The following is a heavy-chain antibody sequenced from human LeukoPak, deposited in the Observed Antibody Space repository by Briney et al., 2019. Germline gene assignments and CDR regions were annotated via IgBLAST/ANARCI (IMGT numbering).Heavy chain of an antibody. CDR1: GVTVDSNY. V-gene: IGHV3-53*01. Sequence: PGGSLRLSCAASGVTVDSNYLSWVRQAPGKGLEWVSTIYTGGNTYYAASVKGRFTISRDFSKNTVFLHMNSLRAEDTAMYYCARGDDSGYYNYFDYWGQGALVTVSP. J-gene: IGHJ4*02. D-gene: IGHD3-3*01. CDR2: IYTGGNT. CDR3: ARGDDSGYYNYFDY.